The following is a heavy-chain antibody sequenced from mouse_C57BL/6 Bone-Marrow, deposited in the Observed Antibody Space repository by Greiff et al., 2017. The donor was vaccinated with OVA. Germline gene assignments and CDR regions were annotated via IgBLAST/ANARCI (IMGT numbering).Heavy chain of an antibody. CDR3: VRQTLYLFRYAMDY. D-gene: IGHD1-1*01. J-gene: IGHJ4*01. Sequence: EVQLVESGGGLVQPKGSLKLSCAASGFSFNTYAMNWVRQAPGTGLEWVARIRSKSNNYATYYADSVKDRFTISRDDSESMLYLQMNNLKTEDTAMYYCVRQTLYLFRYAMDYWGQGTSVTVSS. V-gene: IGHV10-1*01. CDR1: GFSFNTYA. CDR2: IRSKSNNYAT.